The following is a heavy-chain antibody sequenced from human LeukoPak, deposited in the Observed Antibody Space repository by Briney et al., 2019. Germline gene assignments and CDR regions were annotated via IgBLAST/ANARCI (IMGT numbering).Heavy chain of an antibody. V-gene: IGHV4-59*01. CDR1: GGSISSYY. CDR2: IYYSGST. CDR3: ARDGSFSGMDV. D-gene: IGHD2-2*03. J-gene: IGHJ6*02. Sequence: SETLSLTCTVSGGSISSYYWSLIRQPPGKGLEWIGYIYYSGSTNYNPSLKSRVTISVDTSKNQFSLKLSSVTAADTAVYYCARDGSFSGMDVWGQGTTVTVSS.